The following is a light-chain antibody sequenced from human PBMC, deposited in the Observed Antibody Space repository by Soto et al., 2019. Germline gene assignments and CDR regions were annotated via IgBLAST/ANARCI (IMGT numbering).Light chain of an antibody. J-gene: IGLJ2*01. CDR3: SSYAGRNNLV. CDR2: EVS. Sequence: QSALAQPASVSGSPGQSITISCTGTSSDVGGYNYVSWYQQHPGKAPKLLIYEVSNRPSGVPDRFSGSKSGNTASLTVSGLQAEDEAYYYCSSYAGRNNLVFGGGTKLTVL. V-gene: IGLV2-8*01. CDR1: SSDVGGYNY.